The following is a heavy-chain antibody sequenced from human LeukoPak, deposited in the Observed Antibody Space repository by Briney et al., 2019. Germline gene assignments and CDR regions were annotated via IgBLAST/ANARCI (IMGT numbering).Heavy chain of an antibody. CDR1: GGSISSYY. V-gene: IGHV4-59*12. Sequence: PSETLSLTCTVSGGSISSYYWSWIRQPPGKGLEWIGYIYYSGSTNYNPSLKSRVTMSVDTSKNQFSLKLSSVTAADTAVYYCARDGGISEDYWGQGTLVTVSS. CDR3: ARDGGISEDY. J-gene: IGHJ4*02. CDR2: IYYSGST. D-gene: IGHD3-16*01.